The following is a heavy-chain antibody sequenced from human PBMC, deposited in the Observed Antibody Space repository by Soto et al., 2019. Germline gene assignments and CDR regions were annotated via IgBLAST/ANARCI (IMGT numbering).Heavy chain of an antibody. CDR3: AKGGSCYYYDGGDV. Sequence: EVQLLESGGGLVQPGGSLRLSCAASGFTFSSCAMGWVRQAPGKGLEWVSDILDSGGSTYYPDSVKGRFNIAIDNSKSTLYLQMNGLRVEDTALYYCAKGGSCYYYDGGDVWGQGTTVTVSS. D-gene: IGHD1-26*01. V-gene: IGHV3-23*01. CDR1: GFTFSSCA. J-gene: IGHJ6*02. CDR2: ILDSGGST.